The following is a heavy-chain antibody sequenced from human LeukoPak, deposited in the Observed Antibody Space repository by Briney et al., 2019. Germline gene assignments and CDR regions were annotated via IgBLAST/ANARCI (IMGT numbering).Heavy chain of an antibody. V-gene: IGHV1-2*02. D-gene: IGHD3-3*01. CDR1: GYTFTGYY. J-gene: IGHJ4*02. CDR2: INPYSGGT. Sequence: ASVKVSCKASGYTFTGYYMHWVRQAPGQGLEWMGLINPYSGGTNYAQRFQDRVSMTRDTSISTAYMELSRVTSGDTAVYYCARSGGTSGPELDYWGQGTLVTVSP. CDR3: ARSGGTSGPELDY.